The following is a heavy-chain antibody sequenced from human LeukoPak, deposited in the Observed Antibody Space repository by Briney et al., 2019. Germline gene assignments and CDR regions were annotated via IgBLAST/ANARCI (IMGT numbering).Heavy chain of an antibody. CDR3: AEEAYFRIAAAGYPDY. V-gene: IGHV1-18*01. CDR1: GNTFSKYG. J-gene: IGHJ4*02. CDR2: INGKNGDT. D-gene: IGHD6-13*01. Sequence: GASVKVSCKASGNTFSKYGITWVRQAPGQGLEWIGWINGKNGDTKYGRKSPGRVTLTRDTSTGTVYMEMTRLKYDDTAVYYCAEEAYFRIAAAGYPDYWGQGTLVTVSS.